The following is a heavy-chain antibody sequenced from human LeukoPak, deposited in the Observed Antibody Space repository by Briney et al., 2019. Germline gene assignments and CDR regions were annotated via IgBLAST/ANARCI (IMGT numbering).Heavy chain of an antibody. Sequence: GGSLRLSCAASGFTFSNYAMHWVRQAPGKGLEYVSAISFNGGSTYYANSVKGRFTISRDNSKNTLYLQMGSLRAEDMAVYYCARRFSSSEFFSDYWGQGTLVTVSS. V-gene: IGHV3-64*01. CDR1: GFTFSNYA. J-gene: IGHJ4*02. D-gene: IGHD3-22*01. CDR2: ISFNGGST. CDR3: ARRFSSSEFFSDY.